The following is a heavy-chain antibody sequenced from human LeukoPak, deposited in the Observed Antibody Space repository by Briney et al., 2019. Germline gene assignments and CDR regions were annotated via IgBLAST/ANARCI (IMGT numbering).Heavy chain of an antibody. Sequence: GGSLRLSCAASGFTLIDYYVSSIRQAPGKGLEWVTYISSSSSYTNYADSVKGRFTISRDNAKNSVHLQMNSLRAEDTAVYYCARGTAPSADYWGQGTLVTVSS. V-gene: IGHV3-11*05. D-gene: IGHD2-21*02. CDR1: GFTLIDYY. CDR3: ARGTAPSADY. J-gene: IGHJ4*02. CDR2: ISSSSSYT.